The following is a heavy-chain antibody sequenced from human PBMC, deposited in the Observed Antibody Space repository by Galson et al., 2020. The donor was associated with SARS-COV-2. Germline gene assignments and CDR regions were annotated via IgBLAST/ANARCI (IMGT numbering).Heavy chain of an antibody. CDR1: GYTFSSYA. CDR2: ISYDGSNK. CDR3: ARVPLAGVRRGAFDI. Sequence: QLGESLKISCAASGYTFSSYAMHWVRQAPGKGLEWVAVISYDGSNKYYADSVKGQFTISRDNSKNTLYLQMNSLRAEDTAVYYCARVPLAGVRRGAFDIWGQGTMVTVSS. D-gene: IGHD7-27*01. J-gene: IGHJ3*02. V-gene: IGHV3-30*04.